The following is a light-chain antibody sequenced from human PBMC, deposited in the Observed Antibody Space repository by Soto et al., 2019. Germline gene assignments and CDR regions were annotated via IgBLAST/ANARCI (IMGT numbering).Light chain of an antibody. CDR3: QTWVTDFSVV. Sequence: QPVLTQSPSASASLGASVKLTCTLSSGHSSYAIAWHQQQPETGPRFLMKLNSDGSHNKGDGIPDRFSGSSSGAERYLTISSLQSEDEADYYCQTWVTDFSVVFGGGTKLTVL. V-gene: IGLV4-69*01. CDR2: LNSDGSH. J-gene: IGLJ2*01. CDR1: SGHSSYA.